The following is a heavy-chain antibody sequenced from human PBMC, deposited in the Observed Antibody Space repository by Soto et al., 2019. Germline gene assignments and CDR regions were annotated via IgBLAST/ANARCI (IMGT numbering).Heavy chain of an antibody. V-gene: IGHV3-49*03. J-gene: IGHJ3*02. D-gene: IGHD3-22*01. CDR2: IRSKAYGGTT. CDR3: TRRSYYYDSSGYRNDAFDI. Sequence: GGSLRLSCTDSLFTFGDYAMSWFRQAPGKALEWVGFIRSKAYGGTTEYAASVKGRFTISRDDSKSIAYLQMNSLKTEDTAVYYCTRRSYYYDSSGYRNDAFDIWGQGTMVTVSS. CDR1: LFTFGDYA.